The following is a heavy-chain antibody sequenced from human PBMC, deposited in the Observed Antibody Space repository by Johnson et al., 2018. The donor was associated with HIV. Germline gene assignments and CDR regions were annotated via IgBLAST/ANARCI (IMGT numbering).Heavy chain of an antibody. CDR2: ISYDGSNQ. V-gene: IGHV3-30*04. D-gene: IGHD6-13*01. CDR3: ARVAAAAGRMTDAFDI. CDR1: GFTLSSSA. J-gene: IGHJ3*02. Sequence: QVQLVESGGGVVQPGRSLRLSCEASGFTLSSSAFHWVRQAPGKGLEWVAVISYDGSNQYYADSVKGRFTIPRDISKNTLYLQMSSLRTEDTAVYFCARVAAAAGRMTDAFDIWGQGTMVSVSS.